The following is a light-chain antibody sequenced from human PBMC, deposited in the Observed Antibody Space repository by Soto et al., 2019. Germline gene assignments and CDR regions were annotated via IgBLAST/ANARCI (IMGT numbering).Light chain of an antibody. V-gene: IGLV2-14*01. J-gene: IGLJ2*01. CDR2: DVS. CDR3: SSYTSSSTRV. CDR1: SSDVGGYYS. Sequence: QSALTQPASVSGSPGQSIAISCTGTSSDVGGYYSVSWYQQHPGKAPQLVIYDVSNRPSGVSNRFSGSKSGNTASLTISGLQAEDEADYYCSSYTSSSTRVFGGGTQLTVL.